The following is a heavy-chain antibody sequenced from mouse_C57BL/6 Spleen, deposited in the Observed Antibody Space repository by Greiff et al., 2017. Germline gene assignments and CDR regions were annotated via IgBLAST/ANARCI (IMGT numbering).Heavy chain of an antibody. Sequence: QVQLQQPGAELVRPGSSVKLSCKASGYTFTSYWMDWVKQRPGQGLEWIGNIYPSDSETYYNQQFKDKATLTVDKSSSTAYMQLSILTSEDSAVYYCARWDYGSSYVDWYFDVWGTGTTVTVSS. J-gene: IGHJ1*03. V-gene: IGHV1-61*01. CDR1: GYTFTSYW. CDR2: IYPSDSET. CDR3: ARWDYGSSYVDWYFDV. D-gene: IGHD1-1*01.